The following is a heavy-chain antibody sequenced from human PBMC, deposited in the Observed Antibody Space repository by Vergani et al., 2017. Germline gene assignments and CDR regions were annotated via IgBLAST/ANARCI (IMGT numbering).Heavy chain of an antibody. CDR3: ALVAGSIVVVPAGFYMDV. J-gene: IGHJ6*03. CDR1: GGSISSYY. D-gene: IGHD2-2*01. Sequence: QVQLQESGPGLVKPSEILSLTCTVPGGSISSYYWSWIRQPPGKGLEWIGYIYYSGSTNYNPSLKSRVTISVDTPKNQCSLKLSSVTAADTAVYYCALVAGSIVVVPAGFYMDVWGKGTTVTVSS. CDR2: IYYSGST. V-gene: IGHV4-59*01.